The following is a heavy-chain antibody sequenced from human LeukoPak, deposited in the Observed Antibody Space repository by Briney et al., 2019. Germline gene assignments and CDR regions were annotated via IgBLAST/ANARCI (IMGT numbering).Heavy chain of an antibody. V-gene: IGHV3-21*01. J-gene: IGHJ4*02. D-gene: IGHD2-2*01. CDR1: GFTFSSYA. CDR3: AREERRYWSDSSFYPGDY. Sequence: GESLRLSCAASGFTFSSYAMTWVRQAPGKGLEWVSAISRTSAYIYYSDSVKGRFTISRGNAKNSGYLQMDSLRGEDTAVDFCAREERRYWSDSSFYPGDYWGQGTLVTVSS. CDR2: ISRTSAYI.